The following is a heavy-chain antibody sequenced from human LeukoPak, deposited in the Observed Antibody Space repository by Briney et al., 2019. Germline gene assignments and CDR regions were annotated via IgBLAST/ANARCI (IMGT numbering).Heavy chain of an antibody. D-gene: IGHD6-19*01. J-gene: IGHJ3*02. Sequence: SETLSLTCTVSGGSISSYYWSWIRQPPGKGLEWIGEINHSGSTNYNPSLKSRVTISVDTSKNQFSLKLSSVTAADTAVYYCARPGKIAVALFVPAGRGRAFDIWGQGTMVTVSS. CDR2: INHSGST. CDR3: ARPGKIAVALFVPAGRGRAFDI. V-gene: IGHV4-34*01. CDR1: GGSISSYY.